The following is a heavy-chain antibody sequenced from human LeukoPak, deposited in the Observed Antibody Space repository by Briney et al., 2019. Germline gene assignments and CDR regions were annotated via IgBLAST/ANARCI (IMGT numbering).Heavy chain of an antibody. Sequence: SETLSLTCAVSGLSISSGFFWGWIRRPPGKGLEWVGTIHYPESTYYNPSLSSRLTISMDTSKNHFSLKLSSVTAADTALYFCARGRGRQVGTRWHPDTHHDYWGQGILVTVSS. CDR1: GLSISSGFF. D-gene: IGHD6-13*01. CDR2: IHYPEST. V-gene: IGHV4-38-2*01. J-gene: IGHJ4*02. CDR3: ARGRGRQVGTRWHPDTHHDY.